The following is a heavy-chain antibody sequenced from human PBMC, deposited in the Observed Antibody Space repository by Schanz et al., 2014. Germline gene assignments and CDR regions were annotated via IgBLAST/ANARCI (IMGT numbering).Heavy chain of an antibody. J-gene: IGHJ4*02. CDR1: GFGFSSYS. CDR3: ARAGYCTSVSCSLFVSDY. V-gene: IGHV3-74*02. Sequence: EVQLVESGGGLIQPGGSLRLSCAASGFGFSSYSMNWVRQVPGKGLVWVSRIKSDGSSTSYADSVKGRFTISRDNAKNTLYLQMNSLRAEDTAVYYCARAGYCTSVSCSLFVSDYWGQGTLVTVSS. CDR2: IKSDGSST. D-gene: IGHD2-2*03.